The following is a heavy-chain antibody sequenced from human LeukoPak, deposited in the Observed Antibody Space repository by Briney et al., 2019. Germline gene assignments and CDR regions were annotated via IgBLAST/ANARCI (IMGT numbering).Heavy chain of an antibody. Sequence: SETLSPTCAVSGGSISSSNWWSWVRQPPGKGLEWIGEIYHSGSTNYNPSLKSRVTISVDKSKNQFSLKLSSVTAADTAVYYCARDHHDPYSSGWYAFDYWGQGTLVTVSS. D-gene: IGHD6-19*01. CDR1: GGSISSSNW. V-gene: IGHV4-4*02. J-gene: IGHJ4*02. CDR3: ARDHHDPYSSGWYAFDY. CDR2: IYHSGST.